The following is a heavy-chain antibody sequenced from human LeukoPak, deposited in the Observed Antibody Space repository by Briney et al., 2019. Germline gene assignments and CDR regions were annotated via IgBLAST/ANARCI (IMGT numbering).Heavy chain of an antibody. V-gene: IGHV1-69*13. CDR2: IIPIFGTA. CDR3: ARALDSSGYYYRH. D-gene: IGHD3-22*01. Sequence: ASVKVSCKASGCTFSSYAISWVRQAPGQGLEWMGGIIPIFGTANYAQKFQGRVTITADESTSTDYMELSSLRSEDTAVYYCARALDSSGYYYRHWGQGTLVTVSS. J-gene: IGHJ4*02. CDR1: GCTFSSYA.